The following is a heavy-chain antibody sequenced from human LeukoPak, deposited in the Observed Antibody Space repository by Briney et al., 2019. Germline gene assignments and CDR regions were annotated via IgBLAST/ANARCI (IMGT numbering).Heavy chain of an antibody. CDR2: VSGSGGTT. J-gene: IGHJ4*02. CDR1: GFTFSSYA. V-gene: IGHV3-23*01. Sequence: GGSLRLSCAASGFTFSSYAMSWVRQAPGKGLEWVTAVSGSGGTTYYADSVKGRFTISRDNSKNTLYLQMNSLRAEDTAAYYCAEALSGYWLYDYWGQGTLVTVSS. D-gene: IGHD3-3*01. CDR3: AEALSGYWLYDY.